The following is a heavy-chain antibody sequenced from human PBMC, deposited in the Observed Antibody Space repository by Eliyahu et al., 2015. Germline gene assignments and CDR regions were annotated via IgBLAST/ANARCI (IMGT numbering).Heavy chain of an antibody. V-gene: IGHV4-39*01. D-gene: IGHD6-19*01. CDR3: ARQPTGSQQWSFDY. CDR2: IYDSGTT. Sequence: QLQLQESGPGLVKPSETLSLTXTVSGDSISSGRYYWGWXRXPPGKGLEWIGTIYDSGTTYYNPSLKSRVTLSVDTSKNQFSLKLSSVTATDTALYYCARQPTGSQQWSFDYWGQGTLVTVSS. CDR1: GDSISSGRYY. J-gene: IGHJ4*02.